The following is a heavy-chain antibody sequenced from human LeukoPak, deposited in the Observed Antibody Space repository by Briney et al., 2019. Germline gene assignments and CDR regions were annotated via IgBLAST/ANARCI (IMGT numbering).Heavy chain of an antibody. CDR3: ARVGCSGGSCQYYYYYYGMDV. J-gene: IGHJ6*02. V-gene: IGHV4-61*01. CDR1: GGSVSSGSYY. CDR2: IYYSGST. D-gene: IGHD2-15*01. Sequence: SETLSLTCTVSGGSVSSGSYYWSWIRQPPGKGLEWIGYIYYSGSTNYNPSLKSRVTISVDTSKNQFSLKLSSVTAADTAVYYCARVGCSGGSCQYYYYYYGMDVWGQGTTVTVSS.